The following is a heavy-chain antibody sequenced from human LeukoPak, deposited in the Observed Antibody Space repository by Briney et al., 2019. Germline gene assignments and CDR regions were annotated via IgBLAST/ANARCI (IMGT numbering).Heavy chain of an antibody. Sequence: PSETLSLTCTVSGGSISSGGYYWSWIRQHPGKGLEWIGYIYYSGSTYYNPSLKSRVTISVDTSKNQFSLKLSSVTAADTAVYYCARGRITTVRGVIFPFDYWGQGTLVTASS. J-gene: IGHJ4*02. D-gene: IGHD3-10*01. CDR1: GGSISSGGYY. V-gene: IGHV4-31*03. CDR2: IYYSGST. CDR3: ARGRITTVRGVIFPFDY.